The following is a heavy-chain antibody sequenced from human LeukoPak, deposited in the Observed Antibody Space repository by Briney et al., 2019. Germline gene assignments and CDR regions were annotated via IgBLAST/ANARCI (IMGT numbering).Heavy chain of an antibody. J-gene: IGHJ4*02. D-gene: IGHD3-10*01. V-gene: IGHV3-30*03. Sequence: GGCLRLSCAASGFTFSSYGMHWVRQAPGKGLEWVAVISYDGSNKYYADSVKGRFTISRDNSKNTLYLQMNSLRAEDTAVYYCASDYYGSGSYGSDYWGQGTLVTVSS. CDR1: GFTFSSYG. CDR3: ASDYYGSGSYGSDY. CDR2: ISYDGSNK.